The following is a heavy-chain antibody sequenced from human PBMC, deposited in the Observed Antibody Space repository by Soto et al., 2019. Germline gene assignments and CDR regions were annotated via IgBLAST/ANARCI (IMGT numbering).Heavy chain of an antibody. J-gene: IGHJ6*02. V-gene: IGHV3-30*18. Sequence: GGSLRLSCAASGFTFSSYGMHWVRQAPGKGLEWVAVISYDGSNKYYADSVKGRFTISRDNSKNTLYLQMNSLRAEDTAVYYCAKLYGAVAGRDLEYYYYGMDVWGQGTTVTVSS. CDR3: AKLYGAVAGRDLEYYYYGMDV. CDR2: ISYDGSNK. D-gene: IGHD6-19*01. CDR1: GFTFSSYG.